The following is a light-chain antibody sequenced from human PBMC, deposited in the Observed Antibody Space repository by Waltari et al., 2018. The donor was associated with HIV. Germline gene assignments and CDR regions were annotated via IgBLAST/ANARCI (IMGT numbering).Light chain of an antibody. CDR2: DVN. CDR3: SSHAGSKVV. CDR1: SSDVGGYNY. Sequence: QSALTQPPSASGSPGQSVTVSCTGTSSDVGGYNYVSWHQQHPGKAPKLMIYDVNKRPSGVPDRFSGSKSGNTASLTVSGLQPEDEADYYCSSHAGSKVVFGGGTRLTVL. J-gene: IGLJ2*01. V-gene: IGLV2-8*01.